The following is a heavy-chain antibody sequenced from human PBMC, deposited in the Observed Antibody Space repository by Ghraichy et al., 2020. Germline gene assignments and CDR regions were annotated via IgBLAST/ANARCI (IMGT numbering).Heavy chain of an antibody. CDR2: MNPNSGNT. CDR1: GYTFTSYD. J-gene: IGHJ4*02. D-gene: IGHD3-10*01. CDR3: ARGRITMVRGVNRPFHY. Sequence: ASVKVSCKASGYTFTSYDINWVRQATGQGLEWMGWMNPNSGNTGYAQKFQGRVTMTRNTSISTAYMELSSLRSEDTAVYYCARGRITMVRGVNRPFHYWGQGTLVTVSS. V-gene: IGHV1-8*01.